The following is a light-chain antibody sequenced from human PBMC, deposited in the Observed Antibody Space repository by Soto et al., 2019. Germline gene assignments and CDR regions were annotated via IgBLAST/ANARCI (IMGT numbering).Light chain of an antibody. V-gene: IGKV1-5*03. CDR2: KAS. CDR1: QNIRSR. CDR3: QQYNSYPYT. J-gene: IGKJ2*01. Sequence: DLQMTQSPSTLSATIRDRVTITCRASQNIRSRLAWFQQKPGKAPKLLIYKASSLESGVPSRFSGSGSGTEFTLTISSLQPDDFATYYCQQYNSYPYTLGQGTKVAIK.